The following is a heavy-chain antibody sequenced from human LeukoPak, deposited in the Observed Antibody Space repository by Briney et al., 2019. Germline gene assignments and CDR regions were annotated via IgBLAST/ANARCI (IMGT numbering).Heavy chain of an antibody. CDR2: TYYSGST. Sequence: SETLSLTCTVSGGSISSYYWSWIRQPPGKGLEWIGYTYYSGSTNYNPSLKSRVTISVDTSKNQFSLKLSSVTAADTAVYYCARVSRTYYYDSSGYWVPSHFDYWGQGTLVTVSS. CDR1: GGSISSYY. D-gene: IGHD3-22*01. J-gene: IGHJ4*02. CDR3: ARVSRTYYYDSSGYWVPSHFDY. V-gene: IGHV4-59*01.